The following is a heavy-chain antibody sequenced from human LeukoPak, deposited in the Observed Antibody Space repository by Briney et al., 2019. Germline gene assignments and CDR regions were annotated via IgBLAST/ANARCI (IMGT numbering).Heavy chain of an antibody. CDR1: GGSISSGDYY. V-gene: IGHV4-30-4*02. Sequence: PSETLSLTCTVSGGSISSGDYYWSWIRQPPGKGLEWIGYIYYSGSTYYNPSLKSRVTISVDTSKNQFSLKLSSVTAADTAVYYCAGEGAYTHYVAYWGQGTLVTVSS. CDR2: IYYSGST. CDR3: AGEGAYTHYVAY. D-gene: IGHD1-26*01. J-gene: IGHJ4*02.